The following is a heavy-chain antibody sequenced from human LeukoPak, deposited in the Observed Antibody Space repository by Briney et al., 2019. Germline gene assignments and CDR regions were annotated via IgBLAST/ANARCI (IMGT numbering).Heavy chain of an antibody. CDR2: INPNSGGT. J-gene: IGHJ3*02. CDR1: GCTFTGYY. CDR3: AREGIAAAGTYAFDI. Sequence: ASVKVSCKASGCTFTGYYMHWVRQAPGQGLEWMGWINPNSGGTNYAQEFQGRVTMTRDTSISTAYMELSRLRSDDTAVYYCAREGIAAAGTYAFDIWGQGTMVTVSS. V-gene: IGHV1-2*02. D-gene: IGHD6-13*01.